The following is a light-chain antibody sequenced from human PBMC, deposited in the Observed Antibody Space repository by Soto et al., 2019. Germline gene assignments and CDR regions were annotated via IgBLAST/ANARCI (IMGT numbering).Light chain of an antibody. CDR1: DSGVGGYNY. Sequence: QSALAQPPSASGSPGQSVTISCTGSDSGVGGYNYVSWYQQYPGKAPKLIIYEVSQRPSGVPDRFSGSKSGNTASLTVSGLQAEDEADYYCSSYAGSNNFVFGTGTKVTVL. V-gene: IGLV2-8*01. CDR3: SSYAGSNNFV. J-gene: IGLJ1*01. CDR2: EVS.